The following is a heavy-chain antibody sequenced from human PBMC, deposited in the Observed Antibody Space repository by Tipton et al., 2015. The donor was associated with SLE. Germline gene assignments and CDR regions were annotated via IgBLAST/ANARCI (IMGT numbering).Heavy chain of an antibody. Sequence: TLSLTCAVYGGSFSGYYWSWIRQPPGKGLEWIGEINHSGNTNYNPSLKSRLTISVDTSKNQFSLKLSSVTAADTAVYYCARDFCSGGSCRRAFDIWGQGTMVTVSS. CDR2: INHSGNT. J-gene: IGHJ3*02. D-gene: IGHD2-15*01. CDR3: ARDFCSGGSCRRAFDI. V-gene: IGHV4-34*01. CDR1: GGSFSGYY.